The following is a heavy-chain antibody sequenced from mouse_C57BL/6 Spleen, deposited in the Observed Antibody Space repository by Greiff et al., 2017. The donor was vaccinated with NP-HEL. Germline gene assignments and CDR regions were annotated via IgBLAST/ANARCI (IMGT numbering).Heavy chain of an antibody. D-gene: IGHD4-1*02. CDR2: IYPGGGYT. V-gene: IGHV1-63*01. Sequence: VQGVESGAELVRPGTSVKMSCKASGYTFTNYWIGWAKQRPGHGLEWIGDIYPGGGYTNYNEKFKGKATLTADKSSSTAYMQFSSLTSEDSAIYYCARTTGLHFDYWGQGTTLTVSS. J-gene: IGHJ2*01. CDR1: GYTFTNYW. CDR3: ARTTGLHFDY.